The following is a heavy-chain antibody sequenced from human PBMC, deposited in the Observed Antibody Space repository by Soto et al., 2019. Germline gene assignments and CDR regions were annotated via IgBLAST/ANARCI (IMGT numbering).Heavy chain of an antibody. J-gene: IGHJ5*01. CDR2: INHSGST. CDR1: GGSFSGYY. CDR3: ARGQSGRWFDS. Sequence: PSETLSLTCAVYGGSFSGYYWSWIRQPPGKGLEWIGEINHSGSTNYNPSLKSRATISVDTSKNQFSLKLSSVTAADTAVYYCARGQSGRWFDSWGQGTLVTVSS. D-gene: IGHD5-12*01. V-gene: IGHV4-34*01.